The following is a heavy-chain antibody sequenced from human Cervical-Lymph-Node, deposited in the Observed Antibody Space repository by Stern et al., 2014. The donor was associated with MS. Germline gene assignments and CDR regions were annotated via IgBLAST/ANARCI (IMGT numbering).Heavy chain of an antibody. D-gene: IGHD6-13*01. CDR2: INPNTGGA. CDR3: ARGGSWFRPDDY. Sequence: QVQLVQSGTEVKKPGASVRVSCEASGFTFTDYYFHWERQAPGQGLEWMGWINPNTGGANYAQKFQGRVTVTSDTSISTTYMQLSGLRSDDTAVYFCARGGSWFRPDDYWGQGTLVAVSS. J-gene: IGHJ4*02. CDR1: GFTFTDYY. V-gene: IGHV1-2*02.